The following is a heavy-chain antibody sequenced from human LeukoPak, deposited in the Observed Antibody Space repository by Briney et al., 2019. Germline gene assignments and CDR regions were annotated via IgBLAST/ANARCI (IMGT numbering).Heavy chain of an antibody. V-gene: IGHV4-34*01. CDR1: GGSFSGYY. CDR2: INHSGST. J-gene: IGHJ4*02. CDR3: ARDVGIAAAGAAFDY. Sequence: PSETLSLTCAVYGGSFSGYYWSWIRQPPGKGLEWIGEINHSGSTNYNPSLKSRVTISVDTSKNQFSLKLSSVTAADTAVYYCARDVGIAAAGAAFDYWGQGTLVAVSS. D-gene: IGHD6-13*01.